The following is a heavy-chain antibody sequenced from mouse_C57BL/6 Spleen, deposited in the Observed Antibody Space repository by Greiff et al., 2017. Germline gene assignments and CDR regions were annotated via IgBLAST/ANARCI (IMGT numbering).Heavy chain of an antibody. CDR3: ARSDGSNPHAY. J-gene: IGHJ3*01. CDR1: GYTFTSYW. Sequence: VQLQQSGAALVMPGASVKLSCKASGYTFTSYWMYWVKQRPGQGLEWIGEIDPSDSYTNYNQQFKGKSTLTVAKSSSTAYMQLSSLTSEDSAVYFCARSDGSNPHAYWGQGTLVTVSS. D-gene: IGHD1-1*01. V-gene: IGHV1-69*01. CDR2: IDPSDSYT.